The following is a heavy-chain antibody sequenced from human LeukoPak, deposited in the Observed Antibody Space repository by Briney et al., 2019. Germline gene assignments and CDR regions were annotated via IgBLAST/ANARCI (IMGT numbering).Heavy chain of an antibody. J-gene: IGHJ4*02. D-gene: IGHD5-18*01. CDR1: GFTFGSHA. Sequence: GGSLRLSCEASGFTFGSHAMYWVRQAPGKGLEWVAGIFGSGGSPHYADPVKGRFTISRDNSRDTVYLQINSLRAEDTAVYYCGRTTVGYSSGQKPAWPVDYWGQGTLVTVSS. CDR3: GRTTVGYSSGQKPAWPVDY. V-gene: IGHV3-23*01. CDR2: IFGSGGSP.